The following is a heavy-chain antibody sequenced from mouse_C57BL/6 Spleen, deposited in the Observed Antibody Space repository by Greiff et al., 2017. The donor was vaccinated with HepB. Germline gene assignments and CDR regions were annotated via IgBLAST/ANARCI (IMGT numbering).Heavy chain of an antibody. CDR3: ARRETGAYDVGAMDY. J-gene: IGHJ4*01. CDR1: GYTFTSYW. CDR2: IYPGSGST. D-gene: IGHD2-12*01. Sequence: QVQLQQPGAELVKPGASVKMSCKASGYTFTSYWITWVKQRPGQGLEWIGDIYPGSGSTNYNEKFKSKATLTVDTSSITAYMQLSSLTSEDSAVYYCARRETGAYDVGAMDYWGQGTSVTVSS. V-gene: IGHV1-55*01.